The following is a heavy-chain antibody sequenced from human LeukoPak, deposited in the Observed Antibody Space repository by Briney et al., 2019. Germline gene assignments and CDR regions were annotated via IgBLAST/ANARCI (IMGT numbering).Heavy chain of an antibody. J-gene: IGHJ6*03. D-gene: IGHD1-26*01. V-gene: IGHV3-20*04. CDR3: ARDPYSGSYGPYYYYYMDV. CDR1: GFTFDDYG. CDR2: INWNGGST. Sequence: RAGGSLRLACAASGFTFDDYGMSWVRQAPGKGLEWVSGINWNGGSTGYADSVKGRFTISRDNAKNSLYLQMNSLRAEDAALYFCARDPYSGSYGPYYYYYMDVWGKGTTVTISS.